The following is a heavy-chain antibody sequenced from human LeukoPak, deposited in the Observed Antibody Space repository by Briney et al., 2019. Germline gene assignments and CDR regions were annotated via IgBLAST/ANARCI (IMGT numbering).Heavy chain of an antibody. CDR3: ARVRGRAGILSYYDNSRQTGRYYVDN. D-gene: IGHD1-26*01. CDR1: GFTFSRYW. Sequence: GGSLRLSCAASGFTFSRYWMTWVRQAPGKGLEWVANIKQDGSEKHYVDSVKGRFTISRDNAKNSLYLQMNNLRAEDTAVYYCARVRGRAGILSYYDNSRQTGRYYVDNWGQGILVSVSS. CDR2: IKQDGSEK. J-gene: IGHJ4*02. V-gene: IGHV3-7*03.